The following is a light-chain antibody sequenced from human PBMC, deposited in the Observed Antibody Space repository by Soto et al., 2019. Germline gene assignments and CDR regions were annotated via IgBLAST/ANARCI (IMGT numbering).Light chain of an antibody. CDR3: QQRRNWLQEFT. V-gene: IGKV3-11*01. CDR1: QSVTSY. J-gene: IGKJ2*01. Sequence: DMVLTQSPAYLSLSPGERVTLSCRASQSVTSYLAWYQQKPGQTPRLLIYDAFNRATGIPDRFSGSGSGTDFTLTISSLSPENSAVYYCQQRRNWLQEFTFGQGTRVEIK. CDR2: DAF.